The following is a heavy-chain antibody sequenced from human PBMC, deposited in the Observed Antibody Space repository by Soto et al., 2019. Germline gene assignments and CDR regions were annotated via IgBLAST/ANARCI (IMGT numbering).Heavy chain of an antibody. Sequence: PGGSLRLSCVASGFTFSDYSVSWVRQAPGKGLEWLSSISSSSTFTHYADSVKGRFTISRDNAKNSLYLQMNSLRAEDTAVYYCAAPYSPGHRLLGYWGQGTLVTV. CDR3: AAPYSPGHRLLGY. CDR1: GFTFSDYS. V-gene: IGHV3-21*01. J-gene: IGHJ4*02. D-gene: IGHD3-16*01. CDR2: ISSSSTFT.